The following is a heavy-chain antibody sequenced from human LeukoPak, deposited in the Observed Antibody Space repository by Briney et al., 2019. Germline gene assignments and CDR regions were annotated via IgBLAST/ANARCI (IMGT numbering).Heavy chain of an antibody. CDR2: IYYSGST. CDR1: GGSISSGDYY. CDR3: ARFELADGFDI. Sequence: SETLSLTCTVSGGSISSGDYYWSWIRQPPGKGLEWIGYIYYSGSTYYNPSLNSRVTISVDTSKNQFSLKLRSVSAADTAVYYCARFELADGFDIWGQGTMVTVSS. D-gene: IGHD6-13*01. V-gene: IGHV4-30-4*08. J-gene: IGHJ3*02.